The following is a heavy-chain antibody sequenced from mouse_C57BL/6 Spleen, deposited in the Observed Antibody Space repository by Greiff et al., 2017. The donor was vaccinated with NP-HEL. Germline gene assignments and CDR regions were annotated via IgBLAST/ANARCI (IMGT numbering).Heavy chain of an antibody. V-gene: IGHV5-16*01. J-gene: IGHJ1*03. CDR2: INYDGSST. CDR3: ARVGAYYGSSSYFDV. CDR1: GFTFSDYY. Sequence: EVQRVESEGGLVQPGSSMKLSCTASGFTFSDYYMAWVRQVPEKGLEWVANINYDGSSTYYLDSLKSRFIISRDNAKNILYLQMSSLKSEDTATYYCARVGAYYGSSSYFDVWGTGTTVTVSS. D-gene: IGHD1-1*01.